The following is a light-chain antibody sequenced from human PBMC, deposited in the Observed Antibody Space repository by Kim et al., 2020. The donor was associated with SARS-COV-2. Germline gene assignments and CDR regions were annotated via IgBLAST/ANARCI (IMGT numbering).Light chain of an antibody. CDR1: QGIRND. CDR3: LQDYNYPYS. CDR2: AAS. V-gene: IGKV1-6*01. Sequence: SASVGDRFTITCRASQGIRNDLGWYQQKPGKAPQLLFYAASSLQSGVPSRFSGSKSGTYFTLTISSLQPEDFATYYCLQDYNYPYSFGQGTKLEI. J-gene: IGKJ2*03.